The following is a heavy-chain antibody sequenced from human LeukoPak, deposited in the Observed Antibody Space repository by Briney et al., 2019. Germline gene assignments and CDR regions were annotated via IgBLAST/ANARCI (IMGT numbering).Heavy chain of an antibody. CDR3: ARGRPSRITMVRGVRSDAFDI. CDR1: GFTFSSYA. Sequence: GGSLRLSCAASGFTFSSYAMHWVRQAPGKGLEWVAVISYDGSNKYYADSVKGRFTISRDNSKNTLYLQMNSLRAEDTAVYYCARGRPSRITMVRGVRSDAFDIWGQGTMVTVSS. D-gene: IGHD3-10*01. V-gene: IGHV3-30*04. J-gene: IGHJ3*02. CDR2: ISYDGSNK.